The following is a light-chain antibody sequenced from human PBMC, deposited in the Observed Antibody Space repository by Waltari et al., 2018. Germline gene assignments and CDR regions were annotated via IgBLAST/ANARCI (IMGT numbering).Light chain of an antibody. J-gene: IGLJ1*01. CDR1: SSDVGGYNY. CDR2: DVS. Sequence: QSALTQHRSVSGSPGQSVTISCTGTSSDVGGYNYVHCYQPPPGKAPKLMSYDVSQRPSGVPDRFSGSKSGNTASLTISGLQAEDEADYYCCSYAGSYSLVFGTGTKVTVL. CDR3: CSYAGSYSLV. V-gene: IGLV2-11*01.